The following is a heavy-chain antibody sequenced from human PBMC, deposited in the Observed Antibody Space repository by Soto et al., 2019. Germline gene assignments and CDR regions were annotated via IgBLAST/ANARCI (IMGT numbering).Heavy chain of an antibody. D-gene: IGHD4-17*01. V-gene: IGHV1-69*06. CDR1: GGTFSSYA. CDR3: ARPRMDDYGTSRFDY. CDR2: IIPIFGTA. Sequence: VASVKVSCKASGGTFSSYAISWVRQAPGQGLEWMGGIIPIFGTANYAQKFQGRVTITADKSTSTAYMELSSLRSEDTAVYYCARPRMDDYGTSRFDYWGQGTLVTVSS. J-gene: IGHJ4*02.